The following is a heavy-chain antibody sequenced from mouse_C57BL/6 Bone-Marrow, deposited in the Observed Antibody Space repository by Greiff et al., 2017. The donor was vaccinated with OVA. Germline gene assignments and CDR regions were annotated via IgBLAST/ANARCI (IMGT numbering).Heavy chain of an antibody. V-gene: IGHV1-64*01. D-gene: IGHD2-3*01. Sequence: VQLQQPGAELVKPGASVKLSCKASGYTFTSYWMHWVKQRPGQGLEWIGMIHPNSGSTNYNEKFKNKATLTVDKSSSTAYMQLSSLTSEDSAVYYCARALPLYDVYYLAWFAYWGQGTLVTVSA. CDR2: IHPNSGST. J-gene: IGHJ3*01. CDR3: ARALPLYDVYYLAWFAY. CDR1: GYTFTSYW.